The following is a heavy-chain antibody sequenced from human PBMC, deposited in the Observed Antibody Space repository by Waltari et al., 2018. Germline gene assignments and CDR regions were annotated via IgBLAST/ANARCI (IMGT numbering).Heavy chain of an antibody. Sequence: SVKVSCKASGYTFTGYYMHWVRQAPGQGLEWMGWINPNSGGTNYAQKFQGRVTMTRDTSISTAYMELSRLRSDDTAVYYFAREDDGDCSSTSCQSYWYFDLWGRGTRVTVSS. CDR1: GYTFTGYY. J-gene: IGHJ2*01. D-gene: IGHD2-2*01. V-gene: IGHV1-2*02. CDR2: INPNSGGT. CDR3: AREDDGDCSSTSCQSYWYFDL.